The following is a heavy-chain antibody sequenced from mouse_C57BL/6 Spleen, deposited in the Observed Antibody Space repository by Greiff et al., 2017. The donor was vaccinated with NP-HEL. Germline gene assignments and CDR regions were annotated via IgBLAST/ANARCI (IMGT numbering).Heavy chain of an antibody. D-gene: IGHD2-14*01. J-gene: IGHJ1*03. Sequence: EVQLQQSGPELVKPGASVKISCKASGYTFTDYYMNWVKQSHGKSLEWIGDINPNNGGTSYNQKFKGKATLTVDKSSSTAYMELRSLTSEDSAVYYCARGTLYWYFDVWGTGTTVTVSS. CDR1: GYTFTDYY. CDR2: INPNNGGT. V-gene: IGHV1-26*01. CDR3: ARGTLYWYFDV.